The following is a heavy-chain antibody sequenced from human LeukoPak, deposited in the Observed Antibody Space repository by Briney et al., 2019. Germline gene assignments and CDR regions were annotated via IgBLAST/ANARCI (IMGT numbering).Heavy chain of an antibody. CDR3: ARVDDRSMDV. CDR1: GYSISSGYY. CDR2: IYHSGST. D-gene: IGHD5-24*01. V-gene: IGHV4-38-2*02. Sequence: PSETLSLTCTVSGYSISSGYYWGWIRQPPGKGLEWIGSIYHSGSTYYNPSLKSRVTISVDTSKNQFSLKLSSVIAADTAVYYCARVDDRSMDVWGKGTTVTVSS. J-gene: IGHJ6*03.